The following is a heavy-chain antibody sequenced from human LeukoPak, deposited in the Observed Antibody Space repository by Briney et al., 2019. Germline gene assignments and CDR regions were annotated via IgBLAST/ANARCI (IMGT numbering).Heavy chain of an antibody. CDR2: ISSSSSTI. CDR1: GFTFSSYS. D-gene: IGHD3-10*01. Sequence: GGSLRLSCAASGFTFSSYSMNWVRQAPGKGLEWVSYISSSSSTIYYADSVKGRFTISRDNAKNSLYLQMNSLRAEDTAVYYCARRYGSGSWWFDPWGQGTLVTVSS. J-gene: IGHJ5*02. CDR3: ARRYGSGSWWFDP. V-gene: IGHV3-48*01.